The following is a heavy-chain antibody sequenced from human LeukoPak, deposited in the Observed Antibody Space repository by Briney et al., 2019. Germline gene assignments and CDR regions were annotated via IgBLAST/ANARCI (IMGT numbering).Heavy chain of an antibody. CDR3: ARSPHILTGENFDY. V-gene: IGHV1-2*02. J-gene: IGHJ4*02. Sequence: GASVKVSCKASGYTFTGYYMHWVRQAPGQGLEWMGWINPNSGGTNYAQKFQGRVTMTRDTSIGTAYMHLSRLRSADTAVYYCARSPHILTGENFDYWGQGTLLTVSS. CDR1: GYTFTGYY. D-gene: IGHD3-9*01. CDR2: INPNSGGT.